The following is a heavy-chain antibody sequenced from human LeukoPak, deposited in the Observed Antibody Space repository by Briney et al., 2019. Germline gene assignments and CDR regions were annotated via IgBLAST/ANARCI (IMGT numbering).Heavy chain of an antibody. J-gene: IGHJ4*02. Sequence: GGSLRLSCAASQFTFTIYAMGWVRQAPGKGLEWVSIISVSGVSTYYADSVKGRFTISRDNSKNTLYLQMNSLRAEDTAVYYCARFTAGGNALDYWGQGTLVTVSS. CDR1: QFTFTIYA. CDR3: ARFTAGGNALDY. CDR2: ISVSGVST. D-gene: IGHD4-23*01. V-gene: IGHV3-23*01.